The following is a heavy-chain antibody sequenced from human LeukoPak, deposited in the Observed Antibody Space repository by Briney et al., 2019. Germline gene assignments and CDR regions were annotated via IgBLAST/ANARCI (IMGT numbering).Heavy chain of an antibody. V-gene: IGHV4-59*08. J-gene: IGHJ6*03. CDR3: ARRIAARSPPAYYYYMDV. CDR1: GGSISSYF. Sequence: PSETLSLTCTVSGGSISSYFWSCIRQPPGKGLEWIGYIYYSGSTNYNPSLKSRVTISVDTSKNQFSLKLSSVTAADTAVYYCARRIAARSPPAYYYYMDVWGKGTTVTVSS. CDR2: IYYSGST. D-gene: IGHD6-6*01.